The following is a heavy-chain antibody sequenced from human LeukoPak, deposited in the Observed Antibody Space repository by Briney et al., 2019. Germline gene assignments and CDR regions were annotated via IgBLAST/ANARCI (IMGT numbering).Heavy chain of an antibody. CDR1: GYTFTSYY. D-gene: IGHD6-6*01. Sequence: GASVKVSCKASGYTFTSYYMHWVRQVPGQGLEWMGIINPSGGSTSYAQKFQGRVTMTRDTSTSTVYMELSSLRSEDTAVYYCARDATSIAARPSSFDYWGQGTLVTVSS. V-gene: IGHV1-46*01. J-gene: IGHJ4*02. CDR3: ARDATSIAARPSSFDY. CDR2: INPSGGST.